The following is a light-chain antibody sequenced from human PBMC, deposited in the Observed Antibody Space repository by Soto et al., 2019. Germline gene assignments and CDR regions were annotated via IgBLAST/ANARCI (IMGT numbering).Light chain of an antibody. J-gene: IGLJ1*01. CDR1: KNDIGVYDF. CDR3: KSYAGRNTDV. V-gene: IGLV2-8*01. Sequence: QSALTQPPSASGSPGQSVTISCTGTKNDIGVYDFVSWYQHHPGKAPRLIIYEVVQRPSGVPDRFSGSKSGNTASLTVSRLQAADEADPSCKSYAGRNTDVFGSGTKVTVL. CDR2: EVV.